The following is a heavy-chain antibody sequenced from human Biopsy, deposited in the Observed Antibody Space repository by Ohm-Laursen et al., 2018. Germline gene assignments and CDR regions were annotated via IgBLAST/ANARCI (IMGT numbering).Heavy chain of an antibody. CDR1: GSTFAGYY. CDR3: ARVPAYPSIDGYYGLDL. D-gene: IGHD2-15*01. J-gene: IGHJ6*02. CDR2: INPNSGNA. Sequence: GASVKVSCKASGSTFAGYYLHWVRQAPGHGLEWMGWINPNSGNANYAQSFQGRLTVTRDTSITTAYMELTSLTSDDTAIYYCARVPAYPSIDGYYGLDLWGQGTTVIVSS. V-gene: IGHV1-2*02.